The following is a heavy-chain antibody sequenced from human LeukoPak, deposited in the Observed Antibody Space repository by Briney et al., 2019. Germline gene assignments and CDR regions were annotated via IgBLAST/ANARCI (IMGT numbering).Heavy chain of an antibody. D-gene: IGHD3-3*01. V-gene: IGHV4-34*01. J-gene: IGHJ5*01. CDR1: DGSFSDFY. CDR2: ISHGGRT. Sequence: PSQTLSLTCAVSDGSFSDFYWSWIRQPPGKGLEWIGEISHGGRTNYNPSLESRVTISVDTSKNRFSLKLTSVSAADTAVYYCAKGFLEWVPDSWGQGTLVAVSS. CDR3: AKGFLEWVPDS.